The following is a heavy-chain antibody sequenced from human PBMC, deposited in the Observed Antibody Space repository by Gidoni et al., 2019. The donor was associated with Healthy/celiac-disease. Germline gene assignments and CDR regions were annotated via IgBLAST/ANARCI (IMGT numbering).Heavy chain of an antibody. CDR1: GGSISSYY. V-gene: IGHV4-59*01. D-gene: IGHD3-10*01. CDR3: ARERVTMVRGVPDAFDI. J-gene: IGHJ3*02. Sequence: QVQLQESGPGLVKPSETLSLTCTVSGGSISSYYWSWTRQPPGKGLEWIGYIYYSGSTNYNPSLKSRVTISVDTSKNQFSRKLSSVTAADTAVYYCARERVTMVRGVPDAFDIWGQGTMVTVSS. CDR2: IYYSGST.